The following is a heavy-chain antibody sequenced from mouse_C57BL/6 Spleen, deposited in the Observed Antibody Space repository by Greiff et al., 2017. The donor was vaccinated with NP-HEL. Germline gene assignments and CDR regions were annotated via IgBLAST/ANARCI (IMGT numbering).Heavy chain of an antibody. D-gene: IGHD1-1*01. Sequence: QVQLKESGAELVKPGASVKISCKASGYAFSSYWMNWVKQRPGKGLEWIGQIYPGDGDTNYNGKFKGKATLTADKSSSTAYMQLSSLTSEDSAVYFCARGDFTTVVATDYWGQGTTLTVSS. CDR3: ARGDFTTVVATDY. J-gene: IGHJ2*01. CDR2: IYPGDGDT. V-gene: IGHV1-80*01. CDR1: GYAFSSYW.